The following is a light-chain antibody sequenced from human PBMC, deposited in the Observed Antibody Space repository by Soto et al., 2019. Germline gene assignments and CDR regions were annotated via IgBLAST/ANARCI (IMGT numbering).Light chain of an antibody. J-gene: IGLJ2*01. CDR3: QSYDSSLSEVV. CDR1: SSNSGAGYD. V-gene: IGLV1-40*01. CDR2: GHS. Sequence: QSVLTQPPSVSGAPGQRVTISCTGSSSNSGAGYDVHWYQQLPGTAPKLLIYGHSNRPSGVPDRFSGSKSGTSASLAITGLQAEDEADYYCQSYDSSLSEVVFGGGTKLTVL.